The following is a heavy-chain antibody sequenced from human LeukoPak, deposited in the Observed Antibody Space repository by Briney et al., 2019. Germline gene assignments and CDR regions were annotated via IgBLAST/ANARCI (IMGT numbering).Heavy chain of an antibody. J-gene: IGHJ4*02. Sequence: ASVKVSCNAAAYTFTSYGISWVRQAPGHGLEWMGWISAYNGNTNYAQKLKGRVIMTTDTSTSTAYMELRSLRSDDTAVYYCARDFFHDYGDYSPFDYWGQGTLVTVSS. CDR1: AYTFTSYG. D-gene: IGHD4-17*01. V-gene: IGHV1-18*01. CDR2: ISAYNGNT. CDR3: ARDFFHDYGDYSPFDY.